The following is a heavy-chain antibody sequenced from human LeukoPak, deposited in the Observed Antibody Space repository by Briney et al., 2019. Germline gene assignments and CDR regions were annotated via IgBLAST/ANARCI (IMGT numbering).Heavy chain of an antibody. V-gene: IGHV3-48*03. Sequence: GSLRLSCAASGFTFSSYEMNWVRQAPGKGLEWVSYISSSGSTIYYADSVKGRFTISRDNSKNTLYLQMNSLRAEDTAVYYCAKDYSKTSYYGSGTYYRPNWFDPWGQGTLVTVSS. CDR2: ISSSGSTI. J-gene: IGHJ5*02. CDR1: GFTFSSYE. D-gene: IGHD3-10*01. CDR3: AKDYSKTSYYGSGTYYRPNWFDP.